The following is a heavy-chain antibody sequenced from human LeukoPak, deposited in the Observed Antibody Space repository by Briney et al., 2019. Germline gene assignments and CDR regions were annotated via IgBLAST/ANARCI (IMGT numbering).Heavy chain of an antibody. CDR2: RNPNSGNT. D-gene: IGHD4-17*01. V-gene: IGHV1-8*01. Sequence: ASVNVSCKASGYTFTSYDINWVRQATGQGLEWIGWRNPNSGNTGYAQKFQSRVTITRNTSISTTYMELSSLRSEDTDVYYCARGGGLRLIDGDYWGQGTLVTVSS. CDR3: ARGGGLRLIDGDY. J-gene: IGHJ4*02. CDR1: GYTFTSYD.